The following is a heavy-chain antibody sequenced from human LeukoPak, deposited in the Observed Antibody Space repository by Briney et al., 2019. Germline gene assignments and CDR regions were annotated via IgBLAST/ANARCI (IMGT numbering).Heavy chain of an antibody. CDR2: INPNSGGT. D-gene: IGHD4-17*01. V-gene: IGHV1-2*02. CDR3: ARVSLFYGDYAHPWFDP. J-gene: IGHJ5*02. Sequence: ASVKVSCKASGYTFTGYYMHWVRQAHGQGLEWMGWINPNSGGTNYAQKFQGRVTMTRDTSISTAYMELGRLRSDDTAVYYCARVSLFYGDYAHPWFDPWGQGTLVTVSS. CDR1: GYTFTGYY.